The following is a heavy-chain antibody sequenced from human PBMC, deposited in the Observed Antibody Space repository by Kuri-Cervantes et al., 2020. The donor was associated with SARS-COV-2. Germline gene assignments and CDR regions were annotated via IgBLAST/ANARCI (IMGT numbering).Heavy chain of an antibody. V-gene: IGHV3-30-3*01. Sequence: GESLKISCAASGFTFSSYAMHWVRQAPGKGLEWVAVISYDGSNKYYADSVKGRFTLSRDNAKNMLFLQMNSLRAEDTAVYYCARVYYSGSYHDPFDIWGQGTMVTVSS. J-gene: IGHJ3*02. CDR2: ISYDGSNK. CDR1: GFTFSSYA. D-gene: IGHD1-26*01. CDR3: ARVYYSGSYHDPFDI.